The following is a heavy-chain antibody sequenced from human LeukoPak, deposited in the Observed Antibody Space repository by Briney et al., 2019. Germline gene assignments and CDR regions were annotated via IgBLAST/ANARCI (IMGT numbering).Heavy chain of an antibody. D-gene: IGHD3-3*01. CDR1: GGSISSSSYY. J-gene: IGHJ4*02. CDR2: IYASGNT. Sequence: SETLSLTCTVSGGSISSSSYYWSWIRQPAGKGLEWIGRIYASGNTNYNPSLKSRVTISLDTSKNQFSLNLRSVTAADTAVYYCARGGVVTMELDYWGQGTLVTVSS. CDR3: ARGGVVTMELDY. V-gene: IGHV4-61*02.